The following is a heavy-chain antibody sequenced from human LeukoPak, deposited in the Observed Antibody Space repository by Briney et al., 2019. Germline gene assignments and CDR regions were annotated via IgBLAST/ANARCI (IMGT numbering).Heavy chain of an antibody. CDR1: GGSFSGYY. J-gene: IGHJ5*02. CDR3: ARMYSVSRFDP. D-gene: IGHD3-10*01. Sequence: SETLSLTCAVYGGSFSGYYWSWIRQPPGKGLEWIGEINHSGSTNYNPSLKSRVTISVDTSKNQFSLKLSSVTAADTAVYYCARMYSVSRFDPWGQGTLATVSS. CDR2: INHSGST. V-gene: IGHV4-34*01.